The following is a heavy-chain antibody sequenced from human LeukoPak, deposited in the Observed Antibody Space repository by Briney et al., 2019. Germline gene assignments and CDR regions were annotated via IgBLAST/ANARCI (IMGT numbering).Heavy chain of an antibody. Sequence: VASVEGSCKASGGTFSSYAISWVRQAPGQGLEWMGGIIPIFGTANYAQKFQGRVTITADESTSTAYMELSSLRSEDTAVYYCARDTGDIVVVPAAYWGQGTLVTVSS. V-gene: IGHV1-69*01. D-gene: IGHD2-2*01. CDR1: GGTFSSYA. CDR3: ARDTGDIVVVPAAY. J-gene: IGHJ4*02. CDR2: IIPIFGTA.